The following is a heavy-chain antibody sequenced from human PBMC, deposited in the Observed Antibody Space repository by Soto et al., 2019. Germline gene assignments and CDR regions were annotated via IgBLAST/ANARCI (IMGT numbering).Heavy chain of an antibody. CDR3: SRGGALVVPTAPFDL. Sequence: ASVKVSCKASGYIFTNYYIHWVRQAPGRGLEWMGTINAGGGYTTYAQKFLGRVSMTRDTSTSTVSMELSSLRSEDTALYYCSRGGALVVPTAPFDLWG. V-gene: IGHV1-46*03. D-gene: IGHD2-21*02. CDR1: GYIFTNYY. J-gene: IGHJ5*02. CDR2: INAGGGYT.